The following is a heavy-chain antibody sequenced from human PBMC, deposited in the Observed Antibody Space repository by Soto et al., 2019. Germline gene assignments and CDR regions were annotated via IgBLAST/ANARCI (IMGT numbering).Heavy chain of an antibody. D-gene: IGHD3-10*01. CDR3: ARFCGPGPSESLEY. CDR2: ISYFGST. J-gene: IGHJ4*02. Sequence: XETLSLTCTFSVGSVTTNSYYWTWIRRPPWKGLEWIGFISYFGSTNYNPSLRSRVTMSLDTSKNQFSLKLTSVTAADTAVYYCARFCGPGPSESLEYWGRGTLVKVSS. CDR1: VGSVTTNSYY. V-gene: IGHV4-61*01.